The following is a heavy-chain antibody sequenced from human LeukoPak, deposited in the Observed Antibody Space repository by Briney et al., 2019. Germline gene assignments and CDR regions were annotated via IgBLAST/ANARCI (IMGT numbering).Heavy chain of an antibody. CDR1: IGSISNYY. J-gene: IGHJ4*02. CDR3: ARDSYNYGSRSLDY. CDR2: ISYSGST. D-gene: IGHD5-18*01. V-gene: IGHV4-59*01. Sequence: SETLSLTCTVSIGSISNYYWSWIRQPPGKGLEWIGYISYSGSTKYNPSLKSRVTISVDTSKNQFSLKLSSVTAADTAMYYCARDSYNYGSRSLDYWGRGTLVTVSS.